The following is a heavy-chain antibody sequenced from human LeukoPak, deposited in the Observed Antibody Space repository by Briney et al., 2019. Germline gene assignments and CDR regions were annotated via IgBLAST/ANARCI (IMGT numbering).Heavy chain of an antibody. V-gene: IGHV4-39*07. Sequence: SETLSLTCIVSGGSISSISSNNYHWGWIRQPPGKGLEWIGSIYYSGSTYYNPSLKSRVTISVDTSKNQFSLKLSSVTAADTAVYYCARAWGTKYCSSTSCPPATPYYFDYWGQGTLVTVSS. CDR1: GGSISSISSNNYH. J-gene: IGHJ4*02. CDR2: IYYSGST. CDR3: ARAWGTKYCSSTSCPPATPYYFDY. D-gene: IGHD2-2*01.